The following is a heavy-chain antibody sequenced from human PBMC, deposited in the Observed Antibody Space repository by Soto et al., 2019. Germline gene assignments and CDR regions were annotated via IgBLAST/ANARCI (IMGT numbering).Heavy chain of an antibody. Sequence: QVQLVQSGAEVKKPGSSVKVSCKASGGTFSSYAISWVRQAPGQGLEWMGGIIPIYGTANYAQNFQGRVTITAHEPTSTADMEPSSLSSSYTSVYYCARGVKSEHQPPYFGYSGQGSLVTVAA. CDR3: ARGVKSEHQPPYFGY. J-gene: IGHJ4*02. CDR2: IIPIYGTA. CDR1: GGTFSSYA. V-gene: IGHV1-69*12. D-gene: IGHD2-2*01.